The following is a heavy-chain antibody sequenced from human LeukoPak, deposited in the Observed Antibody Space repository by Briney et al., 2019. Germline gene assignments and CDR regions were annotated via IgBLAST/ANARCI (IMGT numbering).Heavy chain of an antibody. CDR3: AKGGVSRPLDY. CDR2: ISSGAAST. D-gene: IGHD3-10*01. J-gene: IGHJ4*02. Sequence: TGGSLRPSCAASGFTFNSIAMSWVRQAPGQGLEWVSAISSGAASTYYADSVQGRFTISRDNSKNTLYLQMNSLRAEDTAIYYCAKGGVSRPLDYWGQGTLVTVSS. V-gene: IGHV3-23*01. CDR1: GFTFNSIA.